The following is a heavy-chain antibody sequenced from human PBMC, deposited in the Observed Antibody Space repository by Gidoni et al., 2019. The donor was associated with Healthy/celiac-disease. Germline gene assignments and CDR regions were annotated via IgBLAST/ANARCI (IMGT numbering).Heavy chain of an antibody. D-gene: IGHD4-17*01. J-gene: IGHJ4*02. V-gene: IGHV3-15*07. CDR2: IKSKTDGGTT. CDR1: GFTFSNAW. Sequence: EVQLVESGGGLVKPGVSLRLSCAASGFTFSNAWMNWVRQATGKGLDWVGRIKSKTDGGTTDYAAPVKGRFTISRDDSKNTLYLQMNSLKTEDTAVYYCTTAFGDYPYYFDYWGQGTLVTVSS. CDR3: TTAFGDYPYYFDY.